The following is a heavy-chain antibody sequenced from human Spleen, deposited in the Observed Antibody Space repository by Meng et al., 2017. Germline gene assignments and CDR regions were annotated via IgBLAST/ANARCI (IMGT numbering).Heavy chain of an antibody. V-gene: IGHV4-34*01. CDR2: INHSGST. Sequence: LKSWGQGWLKPSETLSLTCVVSGGSFSDYYWSWIRQPPGKGLEWIGEINHSGSTNYNPSLESRATISVDTSQNNLSLKLSSVTAADSAVYYCARGPTTMAHDFDYWGQGTLVTVSS. D-gene: IGHD4-11*01. CDR3: ARGPTTMAHDFDY. J-gene: IGHJ4*02. CDR1: GGSFSDYY.